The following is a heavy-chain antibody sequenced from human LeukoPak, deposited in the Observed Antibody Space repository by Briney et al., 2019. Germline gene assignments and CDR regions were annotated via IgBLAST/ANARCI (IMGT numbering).Heavy chain of an antibody. J-gene: IGHJ5*02. V-gene: IGHV4-59*08. D-gene: IGHD6-6*01. Sequence: SETLSPTCTLSGGSISSYYWSWIRQPPGKGLEWIGYIYYSGSTNYNPSPKSRVTRSVDTSKNQLSLRLSSVTAADTAVYYCARHSGWIAASTTTIDWFDPWGQGSLVTVSS. CDR1: GGSISSYY. CDR3: ARHSGWIAASTTTIDWFDP. CDR2: IYYSGST.